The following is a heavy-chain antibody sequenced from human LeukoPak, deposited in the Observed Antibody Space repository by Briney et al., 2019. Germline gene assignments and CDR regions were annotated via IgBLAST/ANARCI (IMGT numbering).Heavy chain of an antibody. D-gene: IGHD3-10*01. CDR1: GFTFSSYW. CDR2: IKQDGSEK. V-gene: IGHV3-7*01. CDR3: XGTGSGSF. J-gene: IGHJ4*02. Sequence: GGSLRLSCAASGFTFSSYWMSWVRQAPGKGLEWVANIKQDGSEKYYVDSVKGRFTISRDDAKNTLFLHMNSLRADDTAVYYCXGTGSGSFWGQGALVT.